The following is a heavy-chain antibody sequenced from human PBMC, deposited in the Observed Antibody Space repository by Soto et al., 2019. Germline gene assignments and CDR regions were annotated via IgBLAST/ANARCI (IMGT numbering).Heavy chain of an antibody. V-gene: IGHV4-39*01. CDR1: GGSVTNSSYY. J-gene: IGHJ4*02. CDR3: VSQRTTVPTQAYFDY. CDR2: VYYRGRS. Sequence: SETLSLTCTVSGGSVTNSSYYWGWIRQSPGKGLEWIGSVYYRGRSYSKSSVKSRVTISVDTSKNRLSLSLNSVTASDTAVYFCVSQRTTVPTQAYFDYWGPGALVTVSS. D-gene: IGHD4-17*01.